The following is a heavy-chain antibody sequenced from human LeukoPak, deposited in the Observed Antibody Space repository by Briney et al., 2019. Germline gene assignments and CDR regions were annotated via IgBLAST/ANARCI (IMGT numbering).Heavy chain of an antibody. CDR1: GFTFSSYS. D-gene: IGHD5/OR15-5a*01. J-gene: IGHJ4*02. V-gene: IGHV3-21*01. Sequence: PGGSLRLSCAASGFTFSSYSMTWVRQAPGKGLEWVSSISSSSSYIYYADSVKGRFTISRDNAKNSLYLQMNSLRAEDTAVYYCARDLRTSLDYWGQGTLVTVSS. CDR2: ISSSSSYI. CDR3: ARDLRTSLDY.